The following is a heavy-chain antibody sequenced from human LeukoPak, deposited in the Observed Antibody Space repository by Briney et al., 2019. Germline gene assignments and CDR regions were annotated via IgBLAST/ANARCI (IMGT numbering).Heavy chain of an antibody. J-gene: IGHJ4*02. CDR2: INPNSGGT. D-gene: IGHD5-12*01. CDR3: ARGSGNAMGNY. CDR1: VYTFTAYY. Sequence: ASLKVSRKPSVYTFTAYYMHCVRHAPGQGLGWMGWINPNSGGTNYAQKFQGRVTMTRDTSISTAYMELSRLRSDDTAVYYCARGSGNAMGNYWGQGTLVTVSS. V-gene: IGHV1-2*02.